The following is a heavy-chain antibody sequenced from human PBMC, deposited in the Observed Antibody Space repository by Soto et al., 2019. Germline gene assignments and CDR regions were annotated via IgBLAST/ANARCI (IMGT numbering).Heavy chain of an antibody. CDR2: ISGSGGST. V-gene: IGHV3-23*01. CDR1: GFTFSSYA. J-gene: IGHJ4*02. D-gene: IGHD2-2*01. CDR3: AKGGGRGYCISTSC. Sequence: EVQLLESGGGLVQPGGSLRLSCAASGFTFSSYAMSWVRQAPGKGLEWVSAISGSGGSTYYADSVKGRFTISRDNSKNTLYLQMDSLRAEDTAVYYCAKGGGRGYCISTSCWGQGTLVTVSS.